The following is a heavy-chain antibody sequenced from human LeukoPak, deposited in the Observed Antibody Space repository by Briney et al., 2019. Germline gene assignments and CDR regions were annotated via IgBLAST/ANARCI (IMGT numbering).Heavy chain of an antibody. J-gene: IGHJ4*02. CDR2: IIPIFGTA. Sequence: GASVKVSCKASGGTFSSYAISWVRQAPGQGLEWMGRIIPIFGTANYAQKFQGRVTITTDESTSTAYMELSSLRSEDTAVYYCARSSGYYFHTDYWGQGTLVTVSS. CDR3: ARSSGYYFHTDY. CDR1: GGTFSSYA. D-gene: IGHD3-22*01. V-gene: IGHV1-69*05.